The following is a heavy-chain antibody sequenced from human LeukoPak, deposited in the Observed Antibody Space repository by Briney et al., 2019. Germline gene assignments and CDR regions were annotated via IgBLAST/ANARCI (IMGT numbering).Heavy chain of an antibody. CDR2: IYYSGST. J-gene: IGHJ4*02. V-gene: IGHV4-59*08. CDR1: GGPITGYY. D-gene: IGHD5-18*01. CDR3: ATQATGTSYGVFDY. Sequence: SETLSLTCTVSGGPITGYYWSWIRQPPGKGLEWIAYIYYSGSTSYNPPLKSRVTMSVDTSKNQFSLNLSSVTAADTAVYYCATQATGTSYGVFDYWGQGPLVTVSS.